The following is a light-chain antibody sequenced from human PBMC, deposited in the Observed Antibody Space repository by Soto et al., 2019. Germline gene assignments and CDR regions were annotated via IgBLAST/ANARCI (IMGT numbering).Light chain of an antibody. CDR2: DAS. CDR3: QQYDYLPLT. CDR1: QDISHD. V-gene: IGKV1-33*01. Sequence: DIQMTQSPSSLSASVGDRVTITCQASQDISHDLNWYQQQPRKAPKLLIYDASNLESGVPSRFSGSGSGTDFTVTISSLQPEDVATYYCQQYDYLPLTFGGGTKVEIK. J-gene: IGKJ4*01.